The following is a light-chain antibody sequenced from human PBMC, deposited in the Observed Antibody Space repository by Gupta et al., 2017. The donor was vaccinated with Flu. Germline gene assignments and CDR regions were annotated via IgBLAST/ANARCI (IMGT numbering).Light chain of an antibody. CDR2: EGS. V-gene: IGLV2-23*01. Sequence: SALTQPASVSGSPGQSITISCTGTNSDVGSYNLVSWYQQNPDKAPKLIMYEGSKRPSGVSNRCSGSKSGNTASLTISGLQADDEADYYCCSYAGSKSRDVCGTGTKVTVL. J-gene: IGLJ1*01. CDR1: NSDVGSYNL. CDR3: CSYAGSKSRDV.